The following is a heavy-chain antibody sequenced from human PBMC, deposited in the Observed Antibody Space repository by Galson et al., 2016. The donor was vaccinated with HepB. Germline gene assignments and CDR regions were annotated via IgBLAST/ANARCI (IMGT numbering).Heavy chain of an antibody. Sequence: SLRLSCAASGFTFRNYGFHWVRQPPGKGLEWVATISYDGSNKFYRASVKGRFSVSSDSSTNTLSLQMNGLTSEDTAVYFCAKDQRPFSGRPHDAFDIWGQGATVAVSS. V-gene: IGHV3-30*18. D-gene: IGHD1-26*01. J-gene: IGHJ3*02. CDR3: AKDQRPFSGRPHDAFDI. CDR1: GFTFRNYG. CDR2: ISYDGSNK.